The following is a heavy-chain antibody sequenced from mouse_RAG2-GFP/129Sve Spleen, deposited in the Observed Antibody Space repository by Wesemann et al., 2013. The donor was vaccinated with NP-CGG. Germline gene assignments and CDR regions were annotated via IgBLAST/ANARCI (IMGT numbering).Heavy chain of an antibody. V-gene: IGHV3-8*02. D-gene: IGHD1-1*01. CDR2: ISYSGST. CDR3: ARYPFTTVLDYAMDY. J-gene: IGHJ4*01. Sequence: EYMGYISYSGSTYYNPSLKSRISITRDTSKNQYYLQLNSVTTEDTATYYCARYPFTTVLDYAMDYWGGSRGNLSHRLL.